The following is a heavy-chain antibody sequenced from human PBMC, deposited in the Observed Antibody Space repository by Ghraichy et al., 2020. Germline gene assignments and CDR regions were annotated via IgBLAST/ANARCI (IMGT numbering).Heavy chain of an antibody. V-gene: IGHV3-23*01. CDR3: ARRGGSDGWGFFDY. Sequence: GGSLRLSCAASEFTFSSYAITWVRQAPGKGLEWVSTFSHVDHNTYYAGSVQGRFTISRDSSKNTLYLQMNSLRVEDTATYYCARRGGSDGWGFFDYWGQGARVTVSS. CDR1: EFTFSSYA. D-gene: IGHD1-26*01. CDR2: FSHVDHNT. J-gene: IGHJ4*02.